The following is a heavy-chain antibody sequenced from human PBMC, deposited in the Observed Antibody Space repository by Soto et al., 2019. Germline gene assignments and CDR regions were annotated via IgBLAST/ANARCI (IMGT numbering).Heavy chain of an antibody. CDR2: IFSEDEK. CDR1: GFSLSDARFS. V-gene: IGHV2-26*01. D-gene: IGHD1-1*01. Sequence: QVTLKESGPVLVKPTETLTLTCTVSGFSLSDARFSVSWVRQAPGKALEWLANIFSEDEKSYATPLKNRLTISPDTSKSQVVLTMTNMDPIDTAKYYCVRIRGANDWGPGTMVTVSS. CDR3: VRIRGAND. J-gene: IGHJ3*01.